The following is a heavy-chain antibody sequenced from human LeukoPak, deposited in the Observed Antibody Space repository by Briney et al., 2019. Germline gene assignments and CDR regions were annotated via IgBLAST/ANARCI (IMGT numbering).Heavy chain of an antibody. CDR1: GASINTYY. J-gene: IGHJ3*01. CDR2: LYYSGSN. Sequence: SETLSLTCTVSGASINTYYRSWIRQPHGKGLQWIAYLYYSGSNNFNPSLRSRLTISADTSKNQFSLKLNSVTAADTALYYCSRSGSKPSGGAFDLWGQGTMVTVSS. D-gene: IGHD1-26*01. CDR3: SRSGSKPSGGAFDL. V-gene: IGHV4-59*08.